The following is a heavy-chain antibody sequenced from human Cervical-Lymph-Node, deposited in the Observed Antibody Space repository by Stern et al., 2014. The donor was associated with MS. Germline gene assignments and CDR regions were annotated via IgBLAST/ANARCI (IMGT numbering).Heavy chain of an antibody. D-gene: IGHD1-1*01. CDR3: ARGRGWTDGFDA. CDR1: GASITDYY. CDR2: VHSSETS. Sequence: QLQLQESGPGLVKPSETLSLTCTVSGASITDYYWNWVRQPPGKGLEWIGYVHSSETSRYNPSLHSRVTTSIDTSKNQFSLKVTSVAAADTAVYFCARGRGWTDGFDAWGQGTLVTVSS. J-gene: IGHJ5*02. V-gene: IGHV4-59*01.